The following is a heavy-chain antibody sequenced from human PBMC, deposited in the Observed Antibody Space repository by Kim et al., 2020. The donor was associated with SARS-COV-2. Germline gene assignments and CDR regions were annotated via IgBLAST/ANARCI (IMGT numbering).Heavy chain of an antibody. D-gene: IGHD6-19*01. J-gene: IGHJ4*02. V-gene: IGHV3-23*01. CDR2: ISGSGGST. CDR3: AKDLQWLPRGFDY. Sequence: GGSLRLSCAASGFTFSSYAMSWVRQAPGKGLEWVSAISGSGGSTYYADSVKGRFTISRDNSKNTLYVQMNSLRAEDTAVYYCAKDLQWLPRGFDYWGQGTLVTVSS. CDR1: GFTFSSYA.